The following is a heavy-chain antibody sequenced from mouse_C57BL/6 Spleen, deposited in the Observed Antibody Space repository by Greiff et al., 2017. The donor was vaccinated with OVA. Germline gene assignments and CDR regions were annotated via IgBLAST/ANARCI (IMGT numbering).Heavy chain of an antibody. CDR3: ARQDYVGVWFAY. CDR2: IDPSDSYT. Sequence: QVQLQQPGAELVKPGASVKLSCKASGYTFTSYWMPWVKQRPGQGLEWIGEIDPSDSYTNYNQKFKGKATLTVDTSSSTAYMQLSSLTSEDSAVYYCARQDYVGVWFAYWGQGTLVTVSA. CDR1: GYTFTSYW. D-gene: IGHD1-1*01. V-gene: IGHV1-50*01. J-gene: IGHJ3*01.